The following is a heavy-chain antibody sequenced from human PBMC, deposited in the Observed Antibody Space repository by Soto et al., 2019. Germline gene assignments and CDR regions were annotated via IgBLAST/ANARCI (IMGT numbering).Heavy chain of an antibody. D-gene: IGHD3-16*02. Sequence: PGGSLRLSCAASGITFSNAWMSWVRQAPGKGLEWVGRIKSKSDGGTIDYDEHVKSRFTISRDDSKNTLYLEMNSLETEDTGVYYCVRDIDRASAAYWGRGILVTVSS. J-gene: IGHJ1*01. V-gene: IGHV3-15*01. CDR1: GITFSNAW. CDR2: IKSKSDGGTI. CDR3: VRDIDRASAAY.